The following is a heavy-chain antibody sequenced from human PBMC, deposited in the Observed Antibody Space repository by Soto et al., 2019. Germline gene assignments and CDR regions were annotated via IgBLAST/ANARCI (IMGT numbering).Heavy chain of an antibody. V-gene: IGHV4-59*08. D-gene: IGHD3-10*01. CDR1: GGSISSYY. CDR3: GGVTISIATSKHRFSLELSSVTPADTAVYYCATHKGDLWFGESSPLGYYYYMDV. J-gene: IGHJ6*03. CDR2: IYYSGST. Sequence: SETLSLTCTVSGGSISSYYWSWIRQPPGKGLEWIGYIYYSGSTNYNPSLKSRVTISVDTSKNQFSLKLSSVTAADTPPPLTGGVTISIATSKHRFSLELSSVTPADTAVYYCATHKGDLWFGESSPLGYYYYMDVWGKGTTVTVSS.